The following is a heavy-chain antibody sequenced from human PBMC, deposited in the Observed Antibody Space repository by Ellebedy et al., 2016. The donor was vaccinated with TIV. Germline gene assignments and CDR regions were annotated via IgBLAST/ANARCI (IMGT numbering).Heavy chain of an antibody. CDR1: GFTFSNNS. CDR3: ASGAYDI. CDR2: ISSTGTTI. Sequence: GESLKISCAASGFTFSNNSMNWVRQAPGKGLERVSYISSTGTTIYYADSVKGRFTISRDNAKISLYLQMNSLTAEDTAVYYCASGAYDIWGQGTMVTVSS. V-gene: IGHV3-48*04. J-gene: IGHJ3*02.